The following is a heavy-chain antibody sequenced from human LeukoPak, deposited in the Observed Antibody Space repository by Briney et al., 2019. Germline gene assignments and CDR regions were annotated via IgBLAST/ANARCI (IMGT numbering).Heavy chain of an antibody. CDR1: GFTFSSYA. CDR2: ISYDGSNK. Sequence: GGSLRLSCAASGFTFSSYAMHWVRQAPGKGLEWVAVISYDGSNKYYADSVKGRFTISRDNSKNTLYLQMNSLRAEDTAVYYCARARYDFWSGYYHIDYWGLGTLVTVSS. D-gene: IGHD3-3*01. CDR3: ARARYDFWSGYYHIDY. V-gene: IGHV3-30-3*01. J-gene: IGHJ4*02.